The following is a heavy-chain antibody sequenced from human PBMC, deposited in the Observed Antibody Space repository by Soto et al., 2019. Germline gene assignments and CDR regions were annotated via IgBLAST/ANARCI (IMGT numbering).Heavy chain of an antibody. D-gene: IGHD3-10*01. Sequence: PGESLKISCAASGFTFSSYGMHWVRQAPGEGLEWVAVISYDGSNKYYADSVKGRFTISRDNSKNTLYLQMKSLRAEDTAVYYCAKDYLIRGVISGVDDYWGQGTLVTVSS. CDR1: GFTFSSYG. CDR2: ISYDGSNK. V-gene: IGHV3-30*18. J-gene: IGHJ4*02. CDR3: AKDYLIRGVISGVDDY.